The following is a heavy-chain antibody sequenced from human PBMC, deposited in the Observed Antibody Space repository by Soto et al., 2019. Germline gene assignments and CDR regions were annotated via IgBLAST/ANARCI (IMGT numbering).Heavy chain of an antibody. V-gene: IGHV3-33*01. Sequence: QVQLLESGGGVVQPGRSLRLSCAASGFTFSSYGMHWVRQAPGKGLEWVAVIWDDGSNKYYADSVKGRFTISRDNSKNTLYLQMNSLRAEDTAVYYCASDWKRRVWDYGGQGTLVTVSS. D-gene: IGHD6-25*01. CDR3: ASDWKRRVWDY. J-gene: IGHJ4*02. CDR1: GFTFSSYG. CDR2: IWDDGSNK.